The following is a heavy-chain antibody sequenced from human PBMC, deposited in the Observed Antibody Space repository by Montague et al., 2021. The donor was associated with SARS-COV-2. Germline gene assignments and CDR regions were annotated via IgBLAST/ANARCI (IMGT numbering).Heavy chain of an antibody. CDR3: AHRRTTVTSPYFDL. D-gene: IGHD4-11*01. J-gene: IGHJ2*01. V-gene: IGHV2-5*02. CDR1: GFSLSTSGVG. Sequence: PPLVKPTQTLTLTCTFSGFSLSTSGVGVGWIRRPPGKALEWLALIYWXXXKRYSPSLKSRLTITKDTSKNQVVLTMTNMDPVDTATYHCAHRRTTVTSPYFDLWGRGTLVTVSS. CDR2: IYWXXXK.